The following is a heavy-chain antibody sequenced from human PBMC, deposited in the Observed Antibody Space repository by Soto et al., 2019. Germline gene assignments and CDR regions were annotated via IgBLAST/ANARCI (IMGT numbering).Heavy chain of an antibody. CDR2: IYYSGST. CDR3: ARDRHYGRFDY. J-gene: IGHJ4*02. CDR1: GGSISSYY. Sequence: KSSETLSLTCTVSGGSISSYYWSWIRQPPGKGLEWIGYIYYSGSTNYNPSLKSRVTISVDTSKNQFSLKLSSVTAADTAVYYCARDRHYGRFDYWGQGTLVTVSS. V-gene: IGHV4-59*01. D-gene: IGHD4-17*01.